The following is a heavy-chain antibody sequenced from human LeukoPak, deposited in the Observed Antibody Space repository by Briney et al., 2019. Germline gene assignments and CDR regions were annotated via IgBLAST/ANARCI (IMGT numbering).Heavy chain of an antibody. J-gene: IGHJ5*02. D-gene: IGHD3-22*01. CDR1: GDSLTSYH. CDR2: IYYTGST. Sequence: SETLSLTCTVSGDSLTSYHWSWVRQPPAKGLGRNRYIYYTGSTNYNPSLKSRVTMSVDTSKNQFSLKLTSVTAADTALYYCARLDYDSSVYHPYNWFDPWGQGILVTVSS. CDR3: ARLDYDSSVYHPYNWFDP. V-gene: IGHV4-59*01.